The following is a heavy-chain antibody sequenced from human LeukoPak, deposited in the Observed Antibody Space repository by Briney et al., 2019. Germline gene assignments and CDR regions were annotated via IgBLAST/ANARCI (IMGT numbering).Heavy chain of an antibody. CDR3: AREVTEWELRSRYYYYYYMDV. D-gene: IGHD1-26*01. Sequence: TSETLSLTCAVYGGSFSGYYWSWIRQPPGKGLEWIGEINHSGSTNYNPSLKSRVTISVDTSKNQFSLKLSSVTAADTAVYYCAREVTEWELRSRYYYYYYMDVWGKGTTVTVSS. J-gene: IGHJ6*03. CDR1: GGSFSGYY. CDR2: INHSGST. V-gene: IGHV4-34*01.